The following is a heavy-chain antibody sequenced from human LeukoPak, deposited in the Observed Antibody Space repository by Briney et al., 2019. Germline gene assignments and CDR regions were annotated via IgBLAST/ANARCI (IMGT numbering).Heavy chain of an antibody. CDR3: ARGNIYSNYVYYYYGMDV. CDR2: ISYDGSNK. V-gene: IGHV3-30-3*01. J-gene: IGHJ6*02. D-gene: IGHD4-11*01. CDR1: GFTFSSYA. Sequence: GRSLRLSCAASGFTFSSYAMHWVRQAPGKGLEWVAVISYDGSNKYYADSVKGRFTISRDNSKNTLYLQMSSLRAEDTAVYYCARGNIYSNYVYYYYGMDVWGQGTTVTVSS.